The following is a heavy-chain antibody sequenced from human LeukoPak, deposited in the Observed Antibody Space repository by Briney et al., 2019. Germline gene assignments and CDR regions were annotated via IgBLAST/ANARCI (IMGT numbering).Heavy chain of an antibody. J-gene: IGHJ5*02. CDR1: GGTFSSYA. D-gene: IGHD2-21*01. V-gene: IGHV1-69*13. Sequence: SVKVSCKASGGTFSSYAISWVRQAPGQGLEWMGGIIPIFGTANYAQKFQGRVTITADESTSTAYMELSSLRSEDTAVYYCASSPIFRSGPKYNWFDPWGQGTLVTVSS. CDR3: ASSPIFRSGPKYNWFDP. CDR2: IIPIFGTA.